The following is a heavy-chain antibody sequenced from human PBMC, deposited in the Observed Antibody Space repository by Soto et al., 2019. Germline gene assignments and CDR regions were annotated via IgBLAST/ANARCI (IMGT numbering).Heavy chain of an antibody. Sequence: VGSLRLSCTASGVTFSSYEMNWVRQAPGKGLEWVSYISSGGNIIYYADSVKGRFTISRDNVKKSLYLQMNSLRAEDTAVYYSARGWNYGNHYWGQGTMVTVSS. V-gene: IGHV3-48*03. CDR3: ARGWNYGNHY. D-gene: IGHD1-7*01. CDR1: GVTFSSYE. J-gene: IGHJ4*02. CDR2: ISSGGNII.